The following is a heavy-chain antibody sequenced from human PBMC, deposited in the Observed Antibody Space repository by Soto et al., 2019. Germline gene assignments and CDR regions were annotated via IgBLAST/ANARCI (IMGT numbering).Heavy chain of an antibody. J-gene: IGHJ6*02. CDR3: VKDREWGLKSGIEV. CDR1: GFTFSSYG. Sequence: QVQLVESGGGVVQPGRSLRLSCAASGFTFSSYGMHWVRQAPGKGLEWVAVISCDGSNKYYADSVKGRFTISRDNSKNTMYLQMNRLRAEDTAEYYWVKDREWGLKSGIEVWGQGTTVTVSS. D-gene: IGHD1-26*01. CDR2: ISCDGSNK. V-gene: IGHV3-30*18.